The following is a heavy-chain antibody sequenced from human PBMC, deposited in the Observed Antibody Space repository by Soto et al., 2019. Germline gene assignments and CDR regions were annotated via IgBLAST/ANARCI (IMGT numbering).Heavy chain of an antibody. CDR3: ARDSSLVPLDY. D-gene: IGHD6-6*01. V-gene: IGHV4-59*12. J-gene: IGHJ4*02. CDR2: IYYSGST. CDR1: GGSISSYC. Sequence: SETLALTCTVSGGSISSYCWSWIRQPPGKGLEWIGYIYYSGSTNYNPSLKSRVTISVDTSKNQFSLKLSSVTAADTAVYYCARDSSLVPLDYWGQGTLVTVSS.